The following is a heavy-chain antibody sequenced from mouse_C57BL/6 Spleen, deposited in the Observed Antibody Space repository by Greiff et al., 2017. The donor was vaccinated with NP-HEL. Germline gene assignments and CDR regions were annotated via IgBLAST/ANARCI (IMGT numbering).Heavy chain of an antibody. CDR1: GYTFTSYW. D-gene: IGHD2-3*01. Sequence: QVQLQQPGAELVKPGASVKLSCKASGYTFTSYWMHWVKQRPGQGLEWIGMIHPNSGSTNYNEKFKSKATLTVDKSSSTAYMQLSSLTSEDSAVYYCAREGGGYYPWFAYWGQGTLVTVSA. J-gene: IGHJ3*01. CDR3: AREGGGYYPWFAY. V-gene: IGHV1-64*01. CDR2: IHPNSGST.